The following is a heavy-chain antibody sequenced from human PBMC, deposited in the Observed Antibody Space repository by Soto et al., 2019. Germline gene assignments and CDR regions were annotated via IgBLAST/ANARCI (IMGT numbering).Heavy chain of an antibody. J-gene: IGHJ5*02. D-gene: IGHD2-8*01. V-gene: IGHV3-7*05. CDR2: IKQDGSEK. CDR3: ARGLWEGHCTIIACHPNWFDP. Sequence: EVQLVESGGGLVQAGGSLRLSCAASGFTFSSYWMSWVRQAPGKGLEWVAYIKQDGSEKYYVDSVKGRFTISRDNAKNSLYLQVNSLRAEDTAVYYCARGLWEGHCTIIACHPNWFDPWGQGTLVTVSS. CDR1: GFTFSSYW.